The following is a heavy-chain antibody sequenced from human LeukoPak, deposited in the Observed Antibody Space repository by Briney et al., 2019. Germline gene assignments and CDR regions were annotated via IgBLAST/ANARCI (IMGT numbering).Heavy chain of an antibody. CDR2: IYYSGST. CDR1: GGSISSSNW. V-gene: IGHV4-4*02. J-gene: IGHJ4*02. CDR3: ARGGYSYVPDY. Sequence: SGTLSLTCAVSGGSISSSNWWSWVRQPPGKGLEWIGYIYYSGSTYYNPSLKSRVTISVDTSKNQFSLKLSSVTAADTAVYYCARGGYSYVPDYWGQGTLVTVSS. D-gene: IGHD5-18*01.